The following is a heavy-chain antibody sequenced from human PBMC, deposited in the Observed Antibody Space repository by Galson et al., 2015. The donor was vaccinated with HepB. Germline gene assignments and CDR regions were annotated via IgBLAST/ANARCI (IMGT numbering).Heavy chain of an antibody. Sequence: TLSLTCTVSGGSISSYYWSWIRQPPGKGLEWIGYIYYSGSTNYNPSLKSRVTISVDTSKNQFSLKLSSVTAADTAVYYCARVGRYGDYDGVPYYYYGMDVWGQGTTVTVSS. CDR2: IYYSGST. V-gene: IGHV4-59*01. CDR1: GGSISSYY. CDR3: ARVGRYGDYDGVPYYYYGMDV. J-gene: IGHJ6*02. D-gene: IGHD4-17*01.